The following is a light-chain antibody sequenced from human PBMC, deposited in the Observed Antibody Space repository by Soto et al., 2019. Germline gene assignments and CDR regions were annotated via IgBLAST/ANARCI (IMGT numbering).Light chain of an antibody. CDR3: MQRIDFPYT. Sequence: DIVMTQTPLSLPVTPGEPASISCRSSQSLLDSDDGNTYLDWYLQKPGQSPQLLIYTVSYRASGVPDRFSGSGSGTAFTLKISRVEAEDVGVYYCMQRIDFPYTFGRGTKVDIK. J-gene: IGKJ2*01. V-gene: IGKV2-40*01. CDR1: QSLLDSDDGNTY. CDR2: TVS.